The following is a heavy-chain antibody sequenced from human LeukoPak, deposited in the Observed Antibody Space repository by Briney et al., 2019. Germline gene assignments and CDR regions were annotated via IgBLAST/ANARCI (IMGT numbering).Heavy chain of an antibody. J-gene: IGHJ4*02. Sequence: GGSLRLSCTASGFTFSSYAMSWVRQAPGKGLEWVSAISGSGGSTYYADSVKGRFTISRDNSKNTLYLQMNSLRAEDTAVYYCAKGLQLWSTQYYFDYWGQGTLVTVSS. CDR3: AKGLQLWSTQYYFDY. D-gene: IGHD5-18*01. CDR1: GFTFSSYA. V-gene: IGHV3-23*01. CDR2: ISGSGGST.